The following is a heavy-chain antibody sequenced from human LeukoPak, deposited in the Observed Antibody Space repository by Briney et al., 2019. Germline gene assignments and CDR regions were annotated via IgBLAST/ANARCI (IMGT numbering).Heavy chain of an antibody. D-gene: IGHD2-15*01. V-gene: IGHV3-23*01. CDR1: GFTFSSYW. CDR2: ISGSGGST. Sequence: GGSLRLSCAASGFTFSSYWMSWVRQAPGKGLEWVSAISGSGGSTYYADSVKGRFTISRDNSKNTLYLQMNSLRAEDTAVYYCAKEDCSGGSCYRASYGMDVWGQGTTVTVSS. CDR3: AKEDCSGGSCYRASYGMDV. J-gene: IGHJ6*02.